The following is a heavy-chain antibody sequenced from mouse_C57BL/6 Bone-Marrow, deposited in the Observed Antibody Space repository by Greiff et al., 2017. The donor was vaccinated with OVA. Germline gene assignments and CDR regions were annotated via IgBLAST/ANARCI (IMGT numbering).Heavy chain of an antibody. Sequence: QVQLQQPGAELVKPGASVKMSCKASGYTFTSYWITWVKQRPGQGLEWIGDIYPGSGSTNYNEKFKSKATLTVDTSSSTAYMQLSSLTSEDSAVYYCARSPPLPNYFDYWGQGTTLTVSS. J-gene: IGHJ2*01. CDR2: IYPGSGST. CDR1: GYTFTSYW. V-gene: IGHV1-55*01. D-gene: IGHD2-1*01. CDR3: ARSPPLPNYFDY.